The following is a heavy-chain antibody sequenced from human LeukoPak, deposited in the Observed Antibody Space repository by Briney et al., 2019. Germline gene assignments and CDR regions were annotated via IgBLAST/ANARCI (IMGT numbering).Heavy chain of an antibody. CDR3: AREGSSSSYFDY. J-gene: IGHJ4*02. V-gene: IGHV3-7*01. CDR1: GFSFSSHW. Sequence: PGGSLRLSCAASGFSFSSHWMSWVRQAPGKGLEWVANIKEDGSEKYYVESVKGRFTTSRDNAKKSLYLQKNSLRAEDTAVYYCAREGSSSSYFDYWGQGTLVTVSS. D-gene: IGHD6-6*01. CDR2: IKEDGSEK.